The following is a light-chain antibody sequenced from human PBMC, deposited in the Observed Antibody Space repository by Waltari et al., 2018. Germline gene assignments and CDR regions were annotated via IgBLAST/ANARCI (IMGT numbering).Light chain of an antibody. J-gene: IGKJ2*03. Sequence: IQMSQSPSSLSASVGDRVTITCRASQGISSYLNWYQQKPGKAPKLLIYYANSLASGVPSMFSGSGSGTEFTLTISSLQPEDFATYYCQQGNSYPYSFGQGTKVEIK. V-gene: IGKV1-13*02. CDR2: YAN. CDR3: QQGNSYPYS. CDR1: QGISSY.